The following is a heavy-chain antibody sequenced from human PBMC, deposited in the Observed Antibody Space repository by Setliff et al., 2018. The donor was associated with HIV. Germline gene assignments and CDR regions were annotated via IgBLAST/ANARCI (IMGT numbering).Heavy chain of an antibody. CDR3: ARGSHGTSWTDY. Sequence: NPSETLSLTCTVSGGSIKSTNYYWGWIRQTPGKGLEWIGSIYYSGTTYYNPSLKSRVTMSVDTSTSRLSLKVHSVTAADTAMYYCARGSHGTSWTDYWGQGTLVTVSS. CDR1: GGSIKSTNYY. J-gene: IGHJ4*02. V-gene: IGHV4-39*07. D-gene: IGHD6-13*01. CDR2: IYYSGTT.